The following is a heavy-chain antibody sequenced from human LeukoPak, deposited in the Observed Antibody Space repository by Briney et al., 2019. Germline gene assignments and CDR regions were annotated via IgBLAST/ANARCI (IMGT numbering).Heavy chain of an antibody. CDR2: ISPSTGGR. Sequence: AAVKVSCKASAYTFLDYVMTWVGQAPAQGREWLGWISPSTGGRHTAQSLQGRAYLTADRSTNTAYMEARNLTSDDTAVYFCARESYVYGYSYLDFWGQGTRVTVST. CDR3: ARESYVYGYSYLDF. J-gene: IGHJ4*02. V-gene: IGHV1-18*04. CDR1: AYTFLDYV. D-gene: IGHD5-18*01.